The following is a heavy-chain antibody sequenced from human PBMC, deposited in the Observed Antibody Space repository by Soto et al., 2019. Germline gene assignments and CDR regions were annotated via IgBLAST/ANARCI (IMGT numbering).Heavy chain of an antibody. D-gene: IGHD3-16*02. CDR2: IYSGGST. V-gene: IGHV3-66*01. J-gene: IGHJ4*02. CDR1: GFTVSSNY. Sequence: GGSLRLSCAASGFTVSSNYMSWVRQAPGKGLEWVSVIYSGGSTYYADSVKGRFTISRDNSKNTLYLQMNSLRAEDTAVYYCARWGFGGKGGLNYDYIWGSYRYNPFLDYWGQGTLVTVSS. CDR3: ARWGFGGKGGLNYDYIWGSYRYNPFLDY.